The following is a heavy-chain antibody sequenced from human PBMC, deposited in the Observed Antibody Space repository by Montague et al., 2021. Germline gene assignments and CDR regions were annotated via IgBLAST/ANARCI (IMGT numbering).Heavy chain of an antibody. CDR2: IYWDDDK. CDR1: GFSLSTSGVG. CDR3: AHRQGGYDLWY. V-gene: IGHV2-5*02. Sequence: PALVKPTQTLTLTCTFSGFSLSTSGVGVGWISQPSGKALEWLALIYWDDDKRYSPSLKSRLTITKDTSKNQVVLTMTNMDTVDAATYYCAHRQGGYDLWYWGQGTLVTVSS. D-gene: IGHD5-12*01. J-gene: IGHJ4*02.